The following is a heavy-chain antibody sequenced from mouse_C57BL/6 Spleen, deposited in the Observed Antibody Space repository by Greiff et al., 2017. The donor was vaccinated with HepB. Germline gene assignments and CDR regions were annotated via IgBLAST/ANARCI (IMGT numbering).Heavy chain of an antibody. Sequence: QVHVKQSGAELVRPGASVKLSCKASGYTFTDYYINWVKQRPGQGLEWIARIYPGSGNTYYNEKFKGKATLTAEKSSSTAYMQLSSLTSEDSAVYFCARGYYYGSSYAMDYWGQGTSVTVSS. J-gene: IGHJ4*01. D-gene: IGHD1-1*01. CDR1: GYTFTDYY. V-gene: IGHV1-76*01. CDR2: IYPGSGNT. CDR3: ARGYYYGSSYAMDY.